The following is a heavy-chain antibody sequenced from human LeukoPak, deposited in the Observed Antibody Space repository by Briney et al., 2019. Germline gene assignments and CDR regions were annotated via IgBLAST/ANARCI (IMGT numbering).Heavy chain of an antibody. CDR3: ARAHDYGDYDDYYYYMDV. CDR2: INPSGGST. Sequence: GASVKVSCKASGYTFTSYYMHWVRQAPGQGLEWMGIINPSGGSTSYAQKFQGRVTITADKSTSTAYMELSSLRSEDTAVYYCARAHDYGDYDDYYYYMDVWGKGTTVTVSS. D-gene: IGHD4-17*01. CDR1: GYTFTSYY. V-gene: IGHV1-46*01. J-gene: IGHJ6*03.